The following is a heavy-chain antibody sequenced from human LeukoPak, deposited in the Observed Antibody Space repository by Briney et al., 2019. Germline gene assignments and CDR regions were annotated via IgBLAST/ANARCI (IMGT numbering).Heavy chain of an antibody. V-gene: IGHV3-13*01. Sequence: GGSLRLSCAASGFTFSNYDMHWVRQATGKGLEWVSAIGTAGDTYYTGSVKGRFTISTENAKNSLYLQMNSLRAGDTAVYYCARVAKERVGGVYYFDYWGQGTLVTVSS. CDR1: GFTFSNYD. J-gene: IGHJ4*02. CDR2: IGTAGDT. CDR3: ARVAKERVGGVYYFDY. D-gene: IGHD1-1*01.